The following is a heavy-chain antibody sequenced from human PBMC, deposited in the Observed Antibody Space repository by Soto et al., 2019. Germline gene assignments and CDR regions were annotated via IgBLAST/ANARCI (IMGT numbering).Heavy chain of an antibody. CDR2: DYHSGST. V-gene: IGHV4-31*03. CDR3: ARDCTYYGSGNYNFDH. Sequence: QVQLQESGPRLVKPSQTLFLTCTVSGGSITSGTYYWSWIRQQPGKGLEWIGYDYHSGSTYYNPSLKSRVTISVDTSKNQFSLRLSSVTAADTAVYYCARDCTYYGSGNYNFDHWGQGILVTVSA. D-gene: IGHD3-10*01. CDR1: GGSITSGTYY. J-gene: IGHJ4*02.